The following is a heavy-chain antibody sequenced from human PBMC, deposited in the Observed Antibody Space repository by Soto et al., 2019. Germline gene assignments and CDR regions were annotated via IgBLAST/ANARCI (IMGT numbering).Heavy chain of an antibody. CDR3: SGGQNDYNYYYYYPMGV. V-gene: IGHV3-73*02. CDR2: IRSKPNNYAT. Sequence: EVQLVESGGGLVQPGESLRLSCAASGFTFSGSAMHWVRQAPGKGLEWVGRIRSKPNNYATAYAASVKGRFSISRDDSKNTAYLQVNGLKTEDTAVYYCSGGQNDYNYYYYYPMGVWGRGTTVTVSS. D-gene: IGHD4-4*01. J-gene: IGHJ6*02. CDR1: GFTFSGSA.